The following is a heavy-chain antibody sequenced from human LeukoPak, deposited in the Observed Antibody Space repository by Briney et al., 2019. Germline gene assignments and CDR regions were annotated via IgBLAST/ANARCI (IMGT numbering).Heavy chain of an antibody. Sequence: GGSLRLSCTASGFTFSDYAMNWIRQAPGKGLEWVPTISHSAHGIFYTDSVKGRFTISRDHSNNTVYLQMNSLRAEDTALYYCAREEERFASWGYFKYWGQGALVTVSS. D-gene: IGHD3-10*01. CDR1: GFTFSDYA. V-gene: IGHV3-23*01. CDR2: ISHSAHGI. CDR3: AREEERFASWGYFKY. J-gene: IGHJ4*02.